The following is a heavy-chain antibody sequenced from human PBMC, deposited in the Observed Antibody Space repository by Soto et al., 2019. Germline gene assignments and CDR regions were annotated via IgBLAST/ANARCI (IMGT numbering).Heavy chain of an antibody. J-gene: IGHJ2*01. CDR1: GGSISSGDYY. V-gene: IGHV4-30-4*01. D-gene: IGHD4-17*01. CDR3: AREPTLYGDHRYFDL. Sequence: SETLSLTCTVSGGSISSGDYYLRWIRQPPGKGLEWIGYIYYSGSTYYNPSLKSRVTISVDTSKNQFSLKLSSVTAADTAVYYCAREPTLYGDHRYFDLWGRGTLVTVSS. CDR2: IYYSGST.